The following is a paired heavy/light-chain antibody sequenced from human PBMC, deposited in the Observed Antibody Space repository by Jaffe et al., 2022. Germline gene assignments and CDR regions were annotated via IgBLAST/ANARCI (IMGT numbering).Heavy chain of an antibody. CDR1: GYSFTRYW. CDR3: VRGSGWYSNYFDS. J-gene: IGHJ4*02. V-gene: IGHV5-51*03. D-gene: IGHD6-19*01. Sequence: EMQLLQSGAEVKKPGESLKISCKASGYSFTRYWIGWVRQMPGKGLQWMGFIYPGDSDTKYGPSFQGQVTISADKSINTVYLHWGSLLASDTAMYYCVRGSGWYSNYFDSWGQGTLVTVS. CDR2: IYPGDSDT.
Light chain of an antibody. J-gene: IGLJ2*01. Sequence: QSALTQPASVSGSPGQSIPISCTGTSSDVGTYNYVSWYQQHPGNAPKLIIHDVSNRPSGVSNRFSGSKSGNTASLTISGLQAEDEADYYCSSYTASNTVIFGGGTKLTVL. V-gene: IGLV2-14*03. CDR2: DVS. CDR1: SSDVGTYNY. CDR3: SSYTASNTVI.